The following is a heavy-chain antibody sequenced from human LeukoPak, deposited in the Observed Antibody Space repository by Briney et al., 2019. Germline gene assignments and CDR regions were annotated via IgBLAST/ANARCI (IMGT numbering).Heavy chain of an antibody. CDR1: GYTFTGYY. CDR2: INPNSGGT. J-gene: IGHJ4*02. V-gene: IGHV1-2*06. Sequence: ASVKVSCKASGYTFTGYYMHWVRRAPGQGLEWMGRINPNSGGTNYAQKFRGRVTMTRDTSISTAYMELSRLRSDDTAVYYCARSIQLWQRGAFDYWGQGTLVTVSS. CDR3: ARSIQLWQRGAFDY. D-gene: IGHD5-18*01.